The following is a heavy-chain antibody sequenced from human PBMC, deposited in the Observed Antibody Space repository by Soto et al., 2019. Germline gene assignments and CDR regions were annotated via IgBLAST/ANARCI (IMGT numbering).Heavy chain of an antibody. Sequence: GGSLRLSCAASGFTFNTYTMSWVRQAPGKGLEWVSAISGSGGSTYYADSVEGRFTISRDSSKNTLYLQMNSLRAEDTAVYYCAKNRESGTYHVDAFDIWGQGTMVTVSS. D-gene: IGHD3-10*01. CDR1: GFTFNTYT. CDR3: AKNRESGTYHVDAFDI. J-gene: IGHJ3*02. V-gene: IGHV3-23*01. CDR2: ISGSGGST.